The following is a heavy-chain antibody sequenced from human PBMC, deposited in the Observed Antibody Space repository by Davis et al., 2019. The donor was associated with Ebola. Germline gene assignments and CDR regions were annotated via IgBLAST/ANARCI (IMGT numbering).Heavy chain of an antibody. J-gene: IGHJ4*02. CDR1: GFTFSSYS. CDR2: ISWDGGST. V-gene: IGHV3-9*01. Sequence: GGSLRLSCAASGFTFSSYSMNWVRQAPGKGLEWVSGISWDGGSTAYADSVKGRFTISRDNAKNSLYLQMNSLRAEDTALYFCAKSSAYTSSSNYFDYWGQGTLVTVSS. CDR3: AKSSAYTSSSNYFDY. D-gene: IGHD6-6*01.